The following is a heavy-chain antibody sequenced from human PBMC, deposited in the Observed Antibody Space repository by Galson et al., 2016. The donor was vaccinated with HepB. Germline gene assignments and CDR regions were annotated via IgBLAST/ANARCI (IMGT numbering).Heavy chain of an antibody. CDR2: IYYSGTA. J-gene: IGHJ1*01. D-gene: IGHD6-19*01. CDR1: DGLISDRNHY. Sequence: SETLSLTCNVPDGLISDRNHYWAWIRQPRGEGLDWLASIYYSGTAYYNPSLQNRLTISVDTSKNQFSLKLSSVTAADTAVYYCARVGSGIAEYFQDWGQGTLAIVSS. V-gene: IGHV4-39*01. CDR3: ARVGSGIAEYFQD.